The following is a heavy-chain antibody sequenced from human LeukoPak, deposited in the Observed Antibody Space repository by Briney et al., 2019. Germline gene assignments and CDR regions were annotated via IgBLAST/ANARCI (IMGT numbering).Heavy chain of an antibody. CDR2: IYTTGST. CDR3: ARGNGDY. V-gene: IGHV4-61*02. Sequence: ASETLSLTCTVSGVSISSGSYSWSWIRQPAGKGLEWIGRIYTTGSTNYNPSLESRVTISVDTSKNQFSLNLSSVTAAGTAVYYCARGNGDYWGQGTLVTVSS. D-gene: IGHD2-8*01. CDR1: GVSISSGSYS. J-gene: IGHJ4*02.